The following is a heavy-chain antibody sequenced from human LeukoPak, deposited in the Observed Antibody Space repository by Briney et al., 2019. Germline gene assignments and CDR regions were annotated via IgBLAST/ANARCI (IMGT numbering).Heavy chain of an antibody. CDR1: GFTFSSYG. CDR3: ATLTLHCSSTSCYDY. Sequence: GRSLRLSCAASGFTFSSYGMHWVRQAPGKGLEWVAVISYDGSNKYYADSVKGRFTISRDNSKNTLYLQMNSLRAEDTAVYHCATLTLHCSSTSCYDYWGQGTLVTVSS. CDR2: ISYDGSNK. J-gene: IGHJ4*02. V-gene: IGHV3-30*03. D-gene: IGHD2-2*01.